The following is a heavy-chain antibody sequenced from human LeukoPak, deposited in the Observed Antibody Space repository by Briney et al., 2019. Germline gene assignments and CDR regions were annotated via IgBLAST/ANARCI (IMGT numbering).Heavy chain of an antibody. J-gene: IGHJ4*02. CDR2: IYYSGST. V-gene: IGHV4-39*01. D-gene: IGHD6-19*01. CDR3: ARQVVAVAGTGYFDY. CDR1: GGSISSTSYH. Sequence: SETLSLTCAVSGGSISSTSYHWAWIRQPPGKGLEWIGNIYYSGSTYYNASLKSRGTISVDTSKNQFSLKLNSVTAADTAVYFCARQVVAVAGTGYFDYWGQGTLVTVSS.